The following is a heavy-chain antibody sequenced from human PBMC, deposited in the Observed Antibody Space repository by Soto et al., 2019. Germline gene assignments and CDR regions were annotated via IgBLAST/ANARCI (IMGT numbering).Heavy chain of an antibody. Sequence: EVQLLESGGGLVQPGGSLRLSCAASGLTFSIYAMSWVRQAPGKGLEWVSAISGSGTSTYYADSVKGRFTISRDNSKNILNLQMNSLEVEDTAVYFCAKDEGEYSSNFDYWGQGTLVSVSS. CDR3: AKDEGEYSSNFDY. V-gene: IGHV3-23*01. J-gene: IGHJ4*02. D-gene: IGHD6-13*01. CDR1: GLTFSIYA. CDR2: ISGSGTST.